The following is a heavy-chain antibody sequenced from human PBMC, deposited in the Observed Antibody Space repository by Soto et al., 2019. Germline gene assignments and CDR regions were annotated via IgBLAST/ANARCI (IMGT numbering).Heavy chain of an antibody. CDR1: GGSISSGDHY. J-gene: IGHJ6*02. Sequence: SETLSLTCTVSGGSISSGDHYWSWIRQPPGKGLEWIGYIYYSGSTYYNPSLKSRVTISVDTSKNQFSLRLSSVTAADTAVYYCVRADSSGYYPLYYYYGMDFWGQGTTVTVSS. D-gene: IGHD3-22*01. V-gene: IGHV4-30-4*08. CDR3: VRADSSGYYPLYYYYGMDF. CDR2: IYYSGST.